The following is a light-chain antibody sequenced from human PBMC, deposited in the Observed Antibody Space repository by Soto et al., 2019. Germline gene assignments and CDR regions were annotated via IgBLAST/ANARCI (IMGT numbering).Light chain of an antibody. J-gene: IGKJ4*01. CDR1: QSVSSN. V-gene: IGKV3-15*01. CDR2: GAS. CDR3: QQYNNWTLT. Sequence: EIVMTQSPATLSVSPGERATLSCRASQSVSSNLACYQQKPGQAPRLLIYGASTRATGIPARFSRSESRTEFTLTISSLQSEDFAVYYCQQYNNWTLTFGGGTKV.